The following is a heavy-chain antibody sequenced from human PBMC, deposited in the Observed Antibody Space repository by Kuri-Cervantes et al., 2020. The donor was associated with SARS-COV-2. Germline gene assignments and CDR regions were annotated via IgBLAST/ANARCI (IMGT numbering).Heavy chain of an antibody. CDR1: GGSFSGYY. CDR2: INHSGST. Sequence: GSLRLSCAIFGGSFSGYYWSWIRQSPGKGLEWIGKINHSGSTNYNPSLSSRVTISVDMSKNQFSLGLSSVTAADTAMYYCARGREGVVQGTILGLGYFLYFSMDVWGKGTSVTVSS. D-gene: IGHD2-2*01. CDR3: ARGREGVVQGTILGLGYFLYFSMDV. V-gene: IGHV4-34*01. J-gene: IGHJ6*03.